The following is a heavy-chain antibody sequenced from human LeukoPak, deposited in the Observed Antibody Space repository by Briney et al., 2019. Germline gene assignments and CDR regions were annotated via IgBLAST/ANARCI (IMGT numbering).Heavy chain of an antibody. CDR2: TNHSGST. CDR3: ARVEEYYDYVWGSYRPYLDY. D-gene: IGHD3-16*02. Sequence: SETLSLTCAVYGGSFSGYYWSWIRQPPGKGLEWIGETNHSGSTNYNPSLKSRVTISVDTSKNQFSLKLSSVTAADTAVYYCARVEEYYDYVWGSYRPYLDYWGQGTLVTVSS. CDR1: GGSFSGYY. J-gene: IGHJ4*02. V-gene: IGHV4-34*01.